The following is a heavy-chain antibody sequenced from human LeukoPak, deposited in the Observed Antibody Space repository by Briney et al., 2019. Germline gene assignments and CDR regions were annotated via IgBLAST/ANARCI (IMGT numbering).Heavy chain of an antibody. CDR3: AKEPRWELLHSFDI. V-gene: IGHV3-23*01. Sequence: GGSLRLSCAASRFTFSSYWMSWVRQAPGKGLEWVSSIRVSDGARFYADSVKGRFTMSRDNPKNTLFLQMNSLRPEDTAVYYCAKEPRWELLHSFDIWGQGTTVTVSS. J-gene: IGHJ3*02. D-gene: IGHD1-26*01. CDR2: IRVSDGAR. CDR1: RFTFSSYW.